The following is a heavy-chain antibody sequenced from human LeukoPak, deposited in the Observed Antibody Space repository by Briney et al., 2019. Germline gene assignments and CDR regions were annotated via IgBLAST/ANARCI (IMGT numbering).Heavy chain of an antibody. CDR3: ARYGDSSGRRAFDI. CDR1: GGSFSGCY. J-gene: IGHJ3*02. D-gene: IGHD3-22*01. Sequence: SETLSLTCAVYGGSFSGCYWSWIRQPPGKGLEWIGEINHSGSTNYNPSLKSRVTISVDTSKNQFSLKLSSVTAADTAVYYCARYGDSSGRRAFDIWGQGTMVTVSS. CDR2: INHSGST. V-gene: IGHV4-34*01.